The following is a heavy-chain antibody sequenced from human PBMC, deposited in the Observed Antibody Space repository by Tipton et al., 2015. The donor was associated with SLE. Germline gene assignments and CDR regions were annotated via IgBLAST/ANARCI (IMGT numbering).Heavy chain of an antibody. CDR2: ISYDGTYK. D-gene: IGHD6-25*01. Sequence: QLVQSGGGLVKPGGSLRLSCAASGFTFSSYPMHWVRQAPGKGLEWVAIISYDGTYKSYLDSVKGRFTISRDNPKNTLYLQMSALRDEDTAMYYCAKGGRAAGGVWFDPWGQGTLVTVSS. CDR1: GFTFSSYP. CDR3: AKGGRAAGGVWFDP. V-gene: IGHV3-30*04. J-gene: IGHJ5*02.